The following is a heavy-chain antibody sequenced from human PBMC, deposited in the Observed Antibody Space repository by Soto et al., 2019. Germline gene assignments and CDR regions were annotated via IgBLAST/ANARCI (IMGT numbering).Heavy chain of an antibody. J-gene: IGHJ4*02. V-gene: IGHV4-39*01. CDR1: GGSIRSSSYY. Sequence: LSETRSLTCTVSGGSIRSSSYYWGWIRQPPGKGLEWIGSIYYSGSTYYNPSLKSRVTISVDTSKNQFSLKLSSVTAADTAVYYCARHTPAISISDHWGQGTLVTVSS. D-gene: IGHD2-15*01. CDR2: IYYSGST. CDR3: ARHTPAISISDH.